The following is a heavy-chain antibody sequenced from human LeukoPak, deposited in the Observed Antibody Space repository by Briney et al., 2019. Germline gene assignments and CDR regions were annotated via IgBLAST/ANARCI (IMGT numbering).Heavy chain of an antibody. CDR2: INPNSGGT. CDR3: ARDRGYSSEPRDY. CDR1: GYTFTGYY. V-gene: IGHV1-2*06. Sequence: ASVKVSCKASGYTFTGYYMHWVRQAPGQGLEWMGRINPNSGGTNYAQKFQGRVTMTRDTSISTAYMELSRLRSDDTAVYYCARDRGYSSEPRDYWGQGTLVTVSS. D-gene: IGHD6-25*01. J-gene: IGHJ4*02.